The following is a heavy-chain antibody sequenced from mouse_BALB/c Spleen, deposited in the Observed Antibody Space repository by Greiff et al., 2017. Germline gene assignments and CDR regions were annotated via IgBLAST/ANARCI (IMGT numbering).Heavy chain of an antibody. V-gene: IGHV1-52*01. Sequence: QVQLQQPGAELVRPGASVTLSCNASGYTFTSYWMNWVKQRPEQGLEWIGRIDPYDSETHYNQKFKDKAILTVDKSSSTAYMQLSSLTSEDSAVYYCARGGTTVADNYAMDYWGQGTSVTVSS. CDR3: ARGGTTVADNYAMDY. D-gene: IGHD1-1*01. CDR1: GYTFTSYW. CDR2: IDPYDSET. J-gene: IGHJ4*01.